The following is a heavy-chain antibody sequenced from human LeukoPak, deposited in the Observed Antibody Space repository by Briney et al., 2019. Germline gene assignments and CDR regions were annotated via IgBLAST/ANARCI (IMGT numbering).Heavy chain of an antibody. V-gene: IGHV3-74*01. CDR2: INSDGSST. D-gene: IGHD5-18*01. Sequence: PGGSLRLSCAASGFTFSTYWMHWVRQAPGKGLVWVSRINSDGSSTSYADSVKGRFTISRDNAKSTLYLQMNSLRAEDTAVYYCARVRNTAMTRNWYFDLWGRGTLVTVSS. CDR1: GFTFSTYW. CDR3: ARVRNTAMTRNWYFDL. J-gene: IGHJ2*01.